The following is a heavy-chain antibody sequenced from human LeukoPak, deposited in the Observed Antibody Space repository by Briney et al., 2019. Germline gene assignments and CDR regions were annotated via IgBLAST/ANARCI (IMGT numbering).Heavy chain of an antibody. CDR1: GGTFSSYA. V-gene: IGHV1-69*05. Sequence: ASVKVSCKASGGTFSSYAISWVRQAPGQGLEWMGGIIPIFGTANYAQKFQGRVTITTDESTSTAYMELSSVTAADTAVYYCARGGGDYVLYYWGQGPLVTVSS. D-gene: IGHD4-17*01. J-gene: IGHJ4*02. CDR2: IIPIFGTA. CDR3: ARGGGDYVLYY.